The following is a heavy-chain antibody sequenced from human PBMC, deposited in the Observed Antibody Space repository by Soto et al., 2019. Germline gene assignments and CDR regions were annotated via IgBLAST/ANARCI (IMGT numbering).Heavy chain of an antibody. CDR3: ARWYSSGWYFFDP. Sequence: ASVKVSCKASGYTFTGYYMHWVRQAPGQGLEWMGWINPNSGGTSYAQKFQGRVTMTRDTSISTAYMELSRLRSDDTAVYYCARWYSSGWYFFDPWGQGTLVTVSS. CDR2: INPNSGGT. D-gene: IGHD6-19*01. J-gene: IGHJ5*02. V-gene: IGHV1-2*02. CDR1: GYTFTGYY.